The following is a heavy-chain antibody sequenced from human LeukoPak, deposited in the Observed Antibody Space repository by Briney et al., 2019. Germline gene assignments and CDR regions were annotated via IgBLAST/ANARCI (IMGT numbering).Heavy chain of an antibody. D-gene: IGHD6-19*01. J-gene: IGHJ4*02. CDR2: IYYSGST. CDR3: AGGYTDGWLIGY. CDR1: GGSISSYY. Sequence: SETLSLTCTVSGGSISSYYWSWLRQPPGKGLEWIGYIYYSGSTNYNPSLKSRVTISVDTSKNQFSLKLSSLTAADTAVYYCAGGYTDGWLIGYWGQGTLVTVSS. V-gene: IGHV4-59*08.